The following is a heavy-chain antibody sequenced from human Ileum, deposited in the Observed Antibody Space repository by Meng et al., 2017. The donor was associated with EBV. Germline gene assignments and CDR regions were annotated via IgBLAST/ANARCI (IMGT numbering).Heavy chain of an antibody. CDR3: ARRYYGVPFDN. Sequence: QRQLPGCGPGLVKPSETRSLTWAAPGAPLSRSNPWWGWIRQPPGKGLEWVGTIYYSGSTFYNPSLKSRVTISLDTSKNQFSLKVSSVTAADTAVYYCARRYYGVPFDNWGQGTLVTVSS. CDR1: GAPLSRSNPW. D-gene: IGHD3-3*01. V-gene: IGHV4-39*01. CDR2: IYYSGST. J-gene: IGHJ4*02.